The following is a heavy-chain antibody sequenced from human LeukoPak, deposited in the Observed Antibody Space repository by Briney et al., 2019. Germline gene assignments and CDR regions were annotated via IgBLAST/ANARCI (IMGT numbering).Heavy chain of an antibody. CDR2: VNPNSGGT. V-gene: IGHV1-2*02. CDR1: GYTFTGYY. D-gene: IGHD6-19*01. Sequence: ASVKVSCKASGYTFTGYYIQWVRQAPGQGLEWMGWVNPNSGGTKYAQKFQGTVTMTRDTSISTAYVELSRLRSDDTAIYYCARVAVAGTFEYYFDYWGQGSLVIVSS. CDR3: ARVAVAGTFEYYFDY. J-gene: IGHJ4*02.